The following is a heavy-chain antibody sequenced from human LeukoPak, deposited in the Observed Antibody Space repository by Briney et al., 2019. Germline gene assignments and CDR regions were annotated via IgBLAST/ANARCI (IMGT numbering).Heavy chain of an antibody. J-gene: IGHJ4*02. CDR3: AKRRDSSQGNHFDY. CDR2: ISATGGAT. V-gene: IGHV3-23*01. CDR1: GFTFSSYG. D-gene: IGHD6-13*01. Sequence: GGSLRLSCAASGFTFSSYGMTWVRQAPGKGLEWVSTISATGGATLYADSVKGRFTISRDNSRTTVYRHMNSLRAEDTAVYYCAKRRDSSQGNHFDYWGQGTLVTVSS.